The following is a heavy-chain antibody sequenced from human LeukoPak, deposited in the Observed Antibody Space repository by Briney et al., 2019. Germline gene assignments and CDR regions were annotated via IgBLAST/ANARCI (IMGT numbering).Heavy chain of an antibody. CDR1: GFTFSSYG. D-gene: IGHD1-1*01. V-gene: IGHV3-30*18. J-gene: IGHJ4*02. CDR3: AKADWNDLTGY. Sequence: PGGSLRLSCAASGFTFSSYGMHWVRQAPGKGLEWVAVISYDGSNKYYADSVKGRFTISRDNSKNTLYLQMNSLRAEDTAVYYCAKADWNDLTGYWGQGTLVTVSS. CDR2: ISYDGSNK.